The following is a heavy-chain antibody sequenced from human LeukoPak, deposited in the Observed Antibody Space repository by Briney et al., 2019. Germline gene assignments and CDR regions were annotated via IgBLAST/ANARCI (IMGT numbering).Heavy chain of an antibody. J-gene: IGHJ6*03. Sequence: GASVKVSCKAPGYTFTSYGISWVRQAPGQGLEWMGWISAYNGNTNYAQKLQGRVTMTTDTSTSTAYMELRSLRSDDTAVYYCARSSGVSAKDYYYYMDVWGKGTTVTVSS. CDR3: ARSSGVSAKDYYYYMDV. CDR2: ISAYNGNT. CDR1: GYTFTSYG. V-gene: IGHV1-18*01. D-gene: IGHD2-15*01.